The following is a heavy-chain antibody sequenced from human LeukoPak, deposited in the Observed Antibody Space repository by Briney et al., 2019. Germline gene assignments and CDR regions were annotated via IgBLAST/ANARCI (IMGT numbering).Heavy chain of an antibody. CDR1: GFIFSYYA. Sequence: PGGSLRLSCSASGFIFSYYAMHWVRQAPGKGLEYVSAISSDGRTTYYADSVKGRFAISRDNSKNTLYLQMSSLRAEDTAVYYCVKGRGVLTTVTTHYFDYWGQGTLVTVAS. D-gene: IGHD4-17*01. CDR3: VKGRGVLTTVTTHYFDY. CDR2: ISSDGRTT. J-gene: IGHJ4*02. V-gene: IGHV3-64D*09.